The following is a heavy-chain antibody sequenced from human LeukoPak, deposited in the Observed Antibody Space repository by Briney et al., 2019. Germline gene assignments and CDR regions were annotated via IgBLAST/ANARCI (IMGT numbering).Heavy chain of an antibody. D-gene: IGHD5-18*01. CDR3: AKELSWNGYTYGFDY. J-gene: IGHJ4*02. CDR1: GFTFRTNA. Sequence: PGGSLRLSCAASGFTFRTNAMSWVRQAPGKGLKWVSAISGSGDRTYYVDSVKGRFTISRDNSKNTLYLQMNSLRAEDTAVYYCAKELSWNGYTYGFDYWGQGTRVTVSS. V-gene: IGHV3-23*01. CDR2: ISGSGDRT.